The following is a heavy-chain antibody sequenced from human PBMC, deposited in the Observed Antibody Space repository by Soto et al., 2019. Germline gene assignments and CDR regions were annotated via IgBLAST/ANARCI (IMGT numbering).Heavy chain of an antibody. D-gene: IGHD6-6*01. CDR3: ARSIAARLNWFDP. Sequence: GGSLRLSCSASGFTFSSYAMHWVRQAPGKGLEYVSNISHNGGSTYYADSVKGRFTISRDNAKNTLYLQMNSLRAEDTAVYYCARSIAARLNWFDPWGQGTLVTVSS. CDR2: ISHNGGST. CDR1: GFTFSSYA. V-gene: IGHV3-64*04. J-gene: IGHJ5*02.